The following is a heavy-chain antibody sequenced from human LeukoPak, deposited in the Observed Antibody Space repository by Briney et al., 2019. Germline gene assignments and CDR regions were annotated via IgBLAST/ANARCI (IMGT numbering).Heavy chain of an antibody. V-gene: IGHV1-3*01. Sequence: ASVKVSCKASGYTSTSYAMHWVRQAPGQRLEWMGWINAGNGNTKYSQKFQGRVTITRDTSASTAYMELSSLRSEDTAVYYCARVGQPLLYPLSSPADAFDIWGQGTMVTVSS. J-gene: IGHJ3*02. CDR3: ARVGQPLLYPLSSPADAFDI. D-gene: IGHD2-2*02. CDR1: GYTSTSYA. CDR2: INAGNGNT.